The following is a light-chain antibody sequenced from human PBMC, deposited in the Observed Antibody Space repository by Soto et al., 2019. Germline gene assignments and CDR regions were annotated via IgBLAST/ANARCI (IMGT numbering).Light chain of an antibody. Sequence: AIQMTQSPSSLSASVGDRVTITCRASQGIRNDLAWYPQKPGKAPKLLIYAAYSLQSGVSSRFSGSGSGTDFTLTISSLQPDDFATYYCLQHFNFSWTFGQGTKV. CDR2: AAY. CDR1: QGIRND. CDR3: LQHFNFSWT. V-gene: IGKV1-6*01. J-gene: IGKJ1*01.